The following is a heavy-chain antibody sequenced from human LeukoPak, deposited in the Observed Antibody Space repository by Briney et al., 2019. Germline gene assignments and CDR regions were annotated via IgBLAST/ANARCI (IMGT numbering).Heavy chain of an antibody. Sequence: SVKVSCTASGGTFSSYAISWVRQAPGQGLEWMGGIIPIFGTANYAQKFQGRVTITADESTSTAYMELSSLRSEDTAVYYCAIKNYYGSGSSSGDYWGQGTLVTVSS. CDR1: GGTFSSYA. CDR3: AIKNYYGSGSSSGDY. V-gene: IGHV1-69*13. D-gene: IGHD3-10*01. CDR2: IIPIFGTA. J-gene: IGHJ4*02.